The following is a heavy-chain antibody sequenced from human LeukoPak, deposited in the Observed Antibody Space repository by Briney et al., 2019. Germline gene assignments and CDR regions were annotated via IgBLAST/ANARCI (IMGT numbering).Heavy chain of an antibody. CDR2: INSDGSST. J-gene: IGHJ4*02. Sequence: GGSLRLSCAASGFTFSSYWTHWVRQVPGKGLMWVSRINSDGSSTSYADSVKGRFTISRDNAKNTLYLQMNSLRAEDTAVYYCVSGSSTWYGYWGQGTLVTVSS. D-gene: IGHD6-13*01. CDR1: GFTFSSYW. CDR3: VSGSSTWYGY. V-gene: IGHV3-74*01.